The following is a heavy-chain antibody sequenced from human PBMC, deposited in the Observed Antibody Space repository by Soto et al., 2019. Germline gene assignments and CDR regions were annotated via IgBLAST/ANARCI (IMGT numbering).Heavy chain of an antibody. D-gene: IGHD1-26*01. J-gene: IGHJ4*02. CDR2: VSGSGTNT. V-gene: IGHV3-23*01. CDR3: AKDRGSYSVDY. Sequence: GGSLRLSCAASGFTFSSYAMSWVRQAPGKGLEWVSTVSGSGTNTYYTDSVKGRFTISRDNFKSTLYLQMNSLGAEDTAFYFCAKDRGSYSVDYWGQGTLVTVSS. CDR1: GFTFSSYA.